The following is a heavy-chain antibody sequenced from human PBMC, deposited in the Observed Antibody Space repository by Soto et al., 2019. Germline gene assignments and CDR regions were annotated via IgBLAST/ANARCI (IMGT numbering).Heavy chain of an antibody. J-gene: IGHJ4*02. D-gene: IGHD3-22*01. CDR3: ARQNGYYYDSSGYYSSSVPFDY. CDR2: INHSGST. CDR1: GGSFSGYY. V-gene: IGHV4-34*01. Sequence: SETLSLTCAVYGGSFSGYYWSWIRQPPGKGLEWIGEINHSGSTNYNPSLKSRVTISVDTSKNQFSLKLSSVTAADTAVYYCARQNGYYYDSSGYYSSSVPFDYWGQGTLVTVSS.